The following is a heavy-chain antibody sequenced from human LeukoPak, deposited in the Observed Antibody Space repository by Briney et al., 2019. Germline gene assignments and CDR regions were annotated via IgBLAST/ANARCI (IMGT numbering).Heavy chain of an antibody. CDR1: GGTFSSYA. CDR2: IIPIFGTA. D-gene: IGHD6-19*01. CDR3: ARGKYSSGWTDVGY. V-gene: IGHV1-69*06. J-gene: IGHJ4*02. Sequence: PVKVSCKASGGTFSSYAISWVRQAPGQGLEWMGGIIPIFGTANYAQKFQGRVTITADKSTSTAYMELSSLRSEDTAVYYCARGKYSSGWTDVGYWGQGTLVTVSS.